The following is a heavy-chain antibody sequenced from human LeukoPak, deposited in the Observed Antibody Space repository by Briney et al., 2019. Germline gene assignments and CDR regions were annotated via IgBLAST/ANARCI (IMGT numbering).Heavy chain of an antibody. V-gene: IGHV1-24*01. CDR1: GYTLTELS. CDR2: FDPEDGET. CDR3: ARLRITMVRGVIIYHWFDP. J-gene: IGHJ5*02. Sequence: ASVKVSCKVSGYTLTELSMHWVRQAPGKGLEWMGGFDPEDGETIYAQKLQGRVTMTTDTSTSTAYMELRSLRSDDTAVYYCARLRITMVRGVIIYHWFDPWGQGTLVTVSS. D-gene: IGHD3-10*01.